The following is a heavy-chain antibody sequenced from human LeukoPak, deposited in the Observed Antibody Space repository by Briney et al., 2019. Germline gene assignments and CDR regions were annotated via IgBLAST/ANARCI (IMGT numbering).Heavy chain of an antibody. J-gene: IGHJ4*02. D-gene: IGHD1-20*01. Sequence: PGGSLRLSCAASGFSFSSYDMNWVRQAPGKGLEWVSSISSSSSYIYYADSVKGRFTVSRDNTKNSLYLQMNSLRADDTAVYYCARLSGDITVFDLWGQGTLVTVSS. CDR2: ISSSSSYI. V-gene: IGHV3-21*01. CDR1: GFSFSSYD. CDR3: ARLSGDITVFDL.